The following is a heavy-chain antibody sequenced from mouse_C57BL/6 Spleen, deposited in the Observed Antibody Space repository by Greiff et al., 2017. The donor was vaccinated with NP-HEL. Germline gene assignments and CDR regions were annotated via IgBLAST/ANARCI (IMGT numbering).Heavy chain of an antibody. D-gene: IGHD1-1*01. V-gene: IGHV5-17*01. Sequence: EVKVVESGGGLVKPGGSLKLSCAASGFTFSDYGMHWVRQAPEKGLEWVAYISSGSSTIYYADTVKGRFTISRDNAKNTLFLQMTSLRSEDTAMYYCARRYGSSYEGLMDYWGQGTSVTVSS. CDR3: ARRYGSSYEGLMDY. CDR2: ISSGSSTI. CDR1: GFTFSDYG. J-gene: IGHJ4*01.